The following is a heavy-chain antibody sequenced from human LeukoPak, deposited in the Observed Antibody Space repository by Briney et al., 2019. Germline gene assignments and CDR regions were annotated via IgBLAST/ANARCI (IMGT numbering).Heavy chain of an antibody. V-gene: IGHV1-2*02. CDR3: ARMLRDEVVTGPLDQ. CDR2: INTSGGVT. J-gene: IGHJ1*01. D-gene: IGHD2-21*02. Sequence: ASVKLSCEASPYIFTAYFMHWVRQAPGQRLEWVGRINTSGGVTNYAHTLQDRVTMTRDTSISTVYMEVKRLGSDDTAVYYCARMLRDEVVTGPLDQWGQGTLVAVSS. CDR1: PYIFTAYF.